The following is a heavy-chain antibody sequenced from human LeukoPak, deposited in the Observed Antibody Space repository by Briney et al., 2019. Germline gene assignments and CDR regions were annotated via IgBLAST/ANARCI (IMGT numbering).Heavy chain of an antibody. J-gene: IGHJ4*02. D-gene: IGHD5-24*01. CDR2: ISVGGSNT. CDR3: ARNVEGYNDY. Sequence: GGSLRLSCAAPGFPFSSYAMTWVRQAPGKGLEWVSDISVGGSNTYYADSVKGRFTISRDNSKATLYLQMNSLRAEDTAIYYCARNVEGYNDYGGQGTLGTVSS. V-gene: IGHV3-23*01. CDR1: GFPFSSYA.